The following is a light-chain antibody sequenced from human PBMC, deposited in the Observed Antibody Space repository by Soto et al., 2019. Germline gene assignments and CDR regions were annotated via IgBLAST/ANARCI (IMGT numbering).Light chain of an antibody. CDR2: DVS. J-gene: IGLJ2*01. Sequence: QSVLTQPASVSGSPGQSITISCTGTSSDVGGYNYVSWYQHHPGKAPKLVIYDVSDRPSGVSNRFSGSKSGNTASLTISGLQAEDEADFYCSSYTSSSTVVFGGGNKVTVL. CDR3: SSYTSSSTVV. CDR1: SSDVGGYNY. V-gene: IGLV2-14*03.